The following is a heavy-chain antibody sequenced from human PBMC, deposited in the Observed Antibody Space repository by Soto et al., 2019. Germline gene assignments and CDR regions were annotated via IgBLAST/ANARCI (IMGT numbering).Heavy chain of an antibody. CDR1: GGSISSYY. J-gene: IGHJ5*02. CDR2: IYYSGGT. CDR3: ARERFGESGLGGFDP. V-gene: IGHV4-59*01. Sequence: QVQLQESGPGLVKPSETLSLTCTVSGGSISSYYWSWIRQPPGKGLEWIGYIYYSGGTNYNPSLKSRVTISVDTSKNRFSLKLSSVTAAYTAVYYCARERFGESGLGGFDPWGQGTLVTVSS. D-gene: IGHD3-10*01.